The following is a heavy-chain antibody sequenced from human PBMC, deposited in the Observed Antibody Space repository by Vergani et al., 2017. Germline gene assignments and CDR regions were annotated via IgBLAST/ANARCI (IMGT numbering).Heavy chain of an antibody. J-gene: IGHJ4*02. CDR1: GGTFSSYA. D-gene: IGHD3-10*01. CDR3: AILITMVRGVIITEFDY. V-gene: IGHV1-69*06. Sequence: QVQLVQSGAEVKKPGSSVKVSCKASGGTFSSYAISWVRQAPGQGLEWMGGIIPIFGTANYAQKFQGRVTITADKSTSTAYMELSSLRSEDTAVYYCAILITMVRGVIITEFDYWGQGTLVTVSS. CDR2: IIPIFGTA.